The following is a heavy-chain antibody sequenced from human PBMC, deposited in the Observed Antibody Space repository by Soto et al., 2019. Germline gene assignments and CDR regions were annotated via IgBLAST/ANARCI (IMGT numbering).Heavy chain of an antibody. CDR1: GGAISSSSYS. CDR3: ARGDYGDYEI. Sequence: SETLYLTCTASGGAISSSSYSWGWIRQPPGKGLEWIGSIYYSGSTYYNQSLKSRVTISVDTTISTAYMELRSLRSDDTAVYYCARGDYGDYEIWGQGNQVTGSS. J-gene: IGHJ4*02. V-gene: IGHV4-39*02. D-gene: IGHD4-17*01. CDR2: IYYSGST.